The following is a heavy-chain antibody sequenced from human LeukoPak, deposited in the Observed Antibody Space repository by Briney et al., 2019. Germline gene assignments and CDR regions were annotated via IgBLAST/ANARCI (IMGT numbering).Heavy chain of an antibody. D-gene: IGHD3-9*01. Sequence: PGGSLRLSCAASGFTFSSYAMHWVRQAPGKGLEWVAVISYDGSNKYYADSVKGRFTISRDNSKNTLYLQMNSLRAEDTAVYYCARANMDDILTGYYSPPVAFDIWGQGTVVTVSS. CDR1: GFTFSSYA. J-gene: IGHJ3*02. V-gene: IGHV3-30-3*01. CDR3: ARANMDDILTGYYSPPVAFDI. CDR2: ISYDGSNK.